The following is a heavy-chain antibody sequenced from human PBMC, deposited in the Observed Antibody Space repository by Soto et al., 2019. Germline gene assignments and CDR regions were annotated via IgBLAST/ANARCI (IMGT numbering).Heavy chain of an antibody. D-gene: IGHD3-22*01. V-gene: IGHV3-11*01. Sequence: QVQLVESGGGLVKPGGSLRLSCAASGFTFSDSYMSWIRQAPGKGLEWVSYISSSDSIIYYSDSVKGRFIISRDNAKNSMYLQMNSLRAEDTAVYFCARDLGYYDRSGYFDYWGQGTLVTVSS. CDR2: ISSSDSII. CDR1: GFTFSDSY. J-gene: IGHJ4*02. CDR3: ARDLGYYDRSGYFDY.